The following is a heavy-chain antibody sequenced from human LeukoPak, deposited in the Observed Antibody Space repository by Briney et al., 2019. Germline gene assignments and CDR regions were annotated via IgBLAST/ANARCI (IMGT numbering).Heavy chain of an antibody. CDR1: GGSISSFC. CDR3: ARDHNDILTGCSDY. D-gene: IGHD3-9*01. CDR2: IYTSGST. Sequence: SETLSLTCTVSGGSISSFCWSWIRQPAGKGLEWIGRIYTSGSTNYNPSLKSRVTMSVDTSKNQFSLKLSSVTAADTAVYYCARDHNDILTGCSDYWGQGTLVTVSS. V-gene: IGHV4-4*07. J-gene: IGHJ4*02.